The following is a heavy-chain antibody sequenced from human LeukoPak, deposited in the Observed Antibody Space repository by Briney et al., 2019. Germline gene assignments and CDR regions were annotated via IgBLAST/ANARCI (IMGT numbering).Heavy chain of an antibody. CDR2: IYHSGST. D-gene: IGHD5-24*01. Sequence: PSGTLSLTCAVSGASISSSNWWSWVRQPPGKGLEWIGEIYHSGSTNYNPSLKSRVTISVDTSKNQFSLKLSSVTAADTAVYYCAREKRLRDGYKTLYYFDYWGQGTLVTVSS. CDR1: GASISSSNW. CDR3: AREKRLRDGYKTLYYFDY. V-gene: IGHV4-4*02. J-gene: IGHJ4*02.